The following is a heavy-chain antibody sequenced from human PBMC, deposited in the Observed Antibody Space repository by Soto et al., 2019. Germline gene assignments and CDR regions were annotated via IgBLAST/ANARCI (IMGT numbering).Heavy chain of an antibody. Sequence: GGSLRLSCAASGFTFSNAWMSWVRQAPGKGLEWVGRIKSKTDGGTTDYAAPVKGRFTISRDDSKNTLYLQMNSLKTEDTAVYYCARLRPRGRNWFDPWGQGTLVTVSS. CDR2: IKSKTDGGTT. D-gene: IGHD2-21*01. J-gene: IGHJ5*02. V-gene: IGHV3-15*01. CDR1: GFTFSNAW. CDR3: ARLRPRGRNWFDP.